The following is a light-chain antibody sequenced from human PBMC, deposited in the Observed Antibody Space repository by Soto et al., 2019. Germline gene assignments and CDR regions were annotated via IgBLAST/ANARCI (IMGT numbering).Light chain of an antibody. CDR1: SSDIGDYNY. CDR3: GSYTIDSTWV. CDR2: EVT. Sequence: QSALTQPASVSGSPGQSITISCTRTSSDIGDYNYVSWYQQHPGKAPKLMIYEVTNRPSGVSNRFSGSESGHTASLTISGLQAEDEADYYCGSYTIDSTWVFGGGTKLTVL. J-gene: IGLJ3*02. V-gene: IGLV2-14*01.